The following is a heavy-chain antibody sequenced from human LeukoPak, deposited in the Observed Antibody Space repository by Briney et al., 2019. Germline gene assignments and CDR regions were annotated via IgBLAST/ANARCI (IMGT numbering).Heavy chain of an antibody. D-gene: IGHD3-10*01. CDR3: ASEGVRGVKDFDY. J-gene: IGHJ4*02. CDR2: IDLSGNVK. Sequence: KSGGSLRLSCAASGFIFSDYYMSWVRQAPGKGLEWLSYIDLSGNVKYYVDSVKGRFTISRDNAKNTLYLQMNSLRAEDTAVYCCASEGVRGVKDFDYWGQGTLVTVSS. CDR1: GFIFSDYY. V-gene: IGHV3-11*04.